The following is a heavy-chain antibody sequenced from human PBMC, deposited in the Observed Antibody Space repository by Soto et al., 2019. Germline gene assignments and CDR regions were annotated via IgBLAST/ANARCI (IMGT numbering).Heavy chain of an antibody. V-gene: IGHV5-10-1*01. CDR1: GYSFTSYW. CDR3: ARLQIAVAGIDSRGGYYYYYGMDV. Sequence: GESLKISCKGSGYSFTSYWISWVRQMPGKGLEWMGRIDPSDSYTNYSPSFQGHVTISADKSISTAYLQWSSLKASDTAMYYCARLQIAVAGIDSRGGYYYYYGMDVWGQGPTVTVSS. CDR2: IDPSDSYT. D-gene: IGHD6-19*01. J-gene: IGHJ6*02.